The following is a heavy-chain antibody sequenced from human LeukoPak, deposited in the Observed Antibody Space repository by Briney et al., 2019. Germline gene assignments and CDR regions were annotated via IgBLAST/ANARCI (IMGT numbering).Heavy chain of an antibody. V-gene: IGHV3-30*04. Sequence: QPGTSLRLSCTVSRRLFNGYSMNWVRQAPGKGLAWVAVIQYDGNDKYYADSVRGRFTVSRDNLNNIMYLQMNSLRPDDTGVYYCARIGFGFSYGQGYDYWGQGTLVSVSS. D-gene: IGHD5-18*01. CDR2: IQYDGNDK. J-gene: IGHJ4*02. CDR1: RRLFNGYS. CDR3: ARIGFGFSYGQGYDY.